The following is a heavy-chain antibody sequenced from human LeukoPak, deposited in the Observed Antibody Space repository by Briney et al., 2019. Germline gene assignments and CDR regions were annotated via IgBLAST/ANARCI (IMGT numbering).Heavy chain of an antibody. D-gene: IGHD6-13*01. Sequence: ASVKVSCKASGYTFTSYGISWVRQAPGQGLEWMGWISAYNGNTNYAQKLQGRVTMTTDTSTSTAYMELRSLRSDDTAVYYCARDDNSSWYYYYGMDVWGQGTTVTVSS. CDR1: GYTFTSYG. CDR2: ISAYNGNT. V-gene: IGHV1-18*01. CDR3: ARDDNSSWYYYYGMDV. J-gene: IGHJ6*02.